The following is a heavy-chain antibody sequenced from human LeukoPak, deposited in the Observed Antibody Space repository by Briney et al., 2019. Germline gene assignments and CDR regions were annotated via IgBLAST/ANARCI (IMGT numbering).Heavy chain of an antibody. CDR2: IYYSGST. Sequence: SETLSLTCTVSGGSISSSSYYWGWIRQPPGKGLEWIGSIYYSGSTYYNPSLKSRVTISVDTSKNQFSLKLSSVTAADTAVYYCARRGSSLVNDYWGQGTLVTVSS. CDR1: GGSISSSSYY. CDR3: ARRGSSLVNDY. D-gene: IGHD6-13*01. J-gene: IGHJ4*02. V-gene: IGHV4-39*01.